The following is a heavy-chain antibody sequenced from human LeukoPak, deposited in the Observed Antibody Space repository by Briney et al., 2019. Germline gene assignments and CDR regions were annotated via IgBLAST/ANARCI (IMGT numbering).Heavy chain of an antibody. V-gene: IGHV1-18*01. CDR2: ISPYNGNT. CDR3: ARVKLTGNFGRGFFDY. Sequence: ASVKVSCKASGYTSTSYGVRWVRPATGPGLQWMEWISPYNGNTNYAHKFQGRVTMTTDTSTSTAYMELRSLRSDDTAVYYCARVKLTGNFGRGFFDYWGQGTLVTVSS. CDR1: GYTSTSYG. J-gene: IGHJ4*02. D-gene: IGHD3-9*01.